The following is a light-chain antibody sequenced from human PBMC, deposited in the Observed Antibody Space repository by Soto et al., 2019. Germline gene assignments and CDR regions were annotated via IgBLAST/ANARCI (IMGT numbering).Light chain of an antibody. CDR3: QQYNNWPPYT. CDR2: DAS. Sequence: EIVMTQSPATLSVTLGERATLSCRASQDISSNLAWYQQKPGQAPRLLIYDASTRATGIPARFSGSGSESEFPLTISSLQSEDFVVYYCQQYNNWPPYTFGQGTKLEIK. J-gene: IGKJ2*01. V-gene: IGKV3-15*01. CDR1: QDISSN.